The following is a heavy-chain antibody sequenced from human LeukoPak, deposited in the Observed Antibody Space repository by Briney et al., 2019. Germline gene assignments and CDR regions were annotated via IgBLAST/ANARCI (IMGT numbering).Heavy chain of an antibody. D-gene: IGHD3-22*01. Sequence: SETLSLTCAVDGGSFSGYYWSWIRQPPGKGLEWIGEIDHSGSTNYNPSLKSRVTISVDTSKNQFSLKLSSVTAADTAVYYCARGSDYDSSGYYYEYFDYWGQGTLVTVSS. CDR1: GGSFSGYY. J-gene: IGHJ4*02. V-gene: IGHV4-34*01. CDR3: ARGSDYDSSGYYYEYFDY. CDR2: IDHSGST.